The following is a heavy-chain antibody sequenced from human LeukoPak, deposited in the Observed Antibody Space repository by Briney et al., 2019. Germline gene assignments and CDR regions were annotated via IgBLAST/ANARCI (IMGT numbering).Heavy chain of an antibody. CDR2: ISYNGNT. Sequence: SETLSLTCSVSGDSLSPYYWSWIRQPPGRALEWIGYISYNGNTTYNPSLRGRVTLSVDTSKNQFSLKLTAVTAADTAVYYCARAGPVPPSDGGPIVDYWGRGTLVTVSS. D-gene: IGHD3-10*01. CDR1: GDSLSPYY. CDR3: ARAGPVPPSDGGPIVDY. V-gene: IGHV4-59*01. J-gene: IGHJ4*02.